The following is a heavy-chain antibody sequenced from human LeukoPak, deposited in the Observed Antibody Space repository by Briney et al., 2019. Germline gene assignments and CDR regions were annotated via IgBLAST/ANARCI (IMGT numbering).Heavy chain of an antibody. CDR1: GFTFSSYA. J-gene: IGHJ5*02. D-gene: IGHD3-10*01. Sequence: GGSLRLSCAASGFTFSSYAMNWVRQAPGKGLEWVSAISGSGGSTYYADSVKGRFTISRDNSKNTLYLQMNSLRAEDTAVYYCAKDRGVHYYGSERGLYNWFDPWGQGTLVTVSS. CDR3: AKDRGVHYYGSERGLYNWFDP. V-gene: IGHV3-23*01. CDR2: ISGSGGST.